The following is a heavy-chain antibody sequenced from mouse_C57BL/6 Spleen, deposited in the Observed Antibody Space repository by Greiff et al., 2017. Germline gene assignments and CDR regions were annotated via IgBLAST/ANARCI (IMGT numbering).Heavy chain of an antibody. J-gene: IGHJ1*03. CDR3: ARNDYDYWYFDV. CDR1: GYTFTSYW. Sequence: VQLQQPGAELVKPGASVTLSCKASGYTFTSYWMHWVKQRPGQGLEWIGMIHPNSGSTNYNEKFKSKATLTVDKSSSTAYMQLSSLTSEDSAVYYCARNDYDYWYFDVWGTGTTGTVSS. D-gene: IGHD2-4*01. V-gene: IGHV1-64*01. CDR2: IHPNSGST.